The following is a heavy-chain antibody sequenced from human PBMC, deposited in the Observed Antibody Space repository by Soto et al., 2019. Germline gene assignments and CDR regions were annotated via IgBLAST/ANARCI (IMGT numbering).Heavy chain of an antibody. J-gene: IGHJ4*02. CDR2: INTGNGNT. CDR1: GYTFTSHS. CDR3: ARDDGSNSYYFDY. V-gene: IGHV1-3*05. Sequence: QVQVVQSGAEEKKPGASVKVSCKASGYTFTSHSMHWVRQAPGHRLEWMGWINTGNGNTKYSQKFQGRVTITRDTSASTAFMELSSLGSDDTAVYFCARDDGSNSYYFDYWGQGTLVTVSS. D-gene: IGHD7-27*01.